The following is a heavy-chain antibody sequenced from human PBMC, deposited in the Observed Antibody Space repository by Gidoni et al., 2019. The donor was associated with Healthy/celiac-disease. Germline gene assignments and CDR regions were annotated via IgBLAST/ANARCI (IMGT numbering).Heavy chain of an antibody. V-gene: IGHV3-33*01. CDR3: ARPGKDIVVVPAAIGDWYFDL. CDR1: GFNFTTYG. Sequence: QGQLVESGGGVVQPGRSLRLSCAASGFNFTTYGMHWVRQAPGRGLEWVAIIWYDGNMKYYADSVKGRFTISRDNSKNTLYLRMNSLRADDTAVYFCARPGKDIVVVPAAIGDWYFDLWGRGTLVTVSS. J-gene: IGHJ2*01. D-gene: IGHD2-2*01. CDR2: IWYDGNMK.